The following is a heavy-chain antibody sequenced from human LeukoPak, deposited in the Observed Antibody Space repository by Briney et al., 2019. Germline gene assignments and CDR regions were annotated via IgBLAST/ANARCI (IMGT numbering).Heavy chain of an antibody. J-gene: IGHJ6*03. CDR2: IIPIFGTA. D-gene: IGHD2-2*02. Sequence: GSSVKVSCKASGGTFSSYAISWVRQAPGQGLEWMGGIIPIFGTANYAQKFQGRVTITTDESTSTAYMELSSLRSEDTAVYYCARRGYCSSTSCYIDYYYMDVWGKGTTVTVSS. V-gene: IGHV1-69*05. CDR1: GGTFSSYA. CDR3: ARRGYCSSTSCYIDYYYMDV.